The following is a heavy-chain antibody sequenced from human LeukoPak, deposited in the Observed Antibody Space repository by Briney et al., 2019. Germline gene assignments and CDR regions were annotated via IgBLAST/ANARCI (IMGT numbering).Heavy chain of an antibody. CDR2: INHSGST. CDR1: GGSFSGYY. CDR3: ATSGQFDY. V-gene: IGHV4-34*01. J-gene: IGHJ4*02. Sequence: SETLSLTCAVYGGSFSGYYWSWIRQPPGKGLEWIGEINHSGSTNYNPSLKSRVTISVDTSKNQFSLKLSSVTAADTAVYYCATSGQFDYWGQGTLVTVSS.